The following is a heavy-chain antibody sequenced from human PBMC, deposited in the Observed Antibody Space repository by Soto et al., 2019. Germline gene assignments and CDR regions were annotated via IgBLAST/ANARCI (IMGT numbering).Heavy chain of an antibody. CDR1: GFSVSAYE. D-gene: IGHD4-17*01. CDR2: MSTTGYRK. CDR3: TREGYGGNTDAFDM. J-gene: IGHJ3*02. V-gene: IGHV3-48*03. Sequence: EVQLVESGGGLVQPGGSLRLSCAASGFSVSAYEMDWVRQAPGKGLEWVSFMSTTGYRKYYPDSVKGRFTISRDNAKNSLYLQMDSLRAEDTAVYYCTREGYGGNTDAFDMWGQGTMVTVSS.